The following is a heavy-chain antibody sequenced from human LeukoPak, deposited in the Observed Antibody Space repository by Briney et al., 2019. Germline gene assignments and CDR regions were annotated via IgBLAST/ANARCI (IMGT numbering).Heavy chain of an antibody. D-gene: IGHD4-17*01. CDR1: GFTFSSHW. V-gene: IGHV3-7*03. J-gene: IGHJ4*02. Sequence: GGSLRLSRVASGFTFSSHWMTWVRQAPGKGLEWVGNINPEGYDKFYVDSVKGRFTMSRDNAKNSLYLQMDSLRAEDTAVYYCARLKGTTSVFDYWGQGALVTVSS. CDR2: INPEGYDK. CDR3: ARLKGTTSVFDY.